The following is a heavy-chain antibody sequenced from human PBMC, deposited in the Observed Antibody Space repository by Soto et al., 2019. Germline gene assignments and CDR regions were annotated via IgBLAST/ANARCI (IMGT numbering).Heavy chain of an antibody. J-gene: IGHJ5*02. D-gene: IGHD2-15*01. CDR3: ARARKSYLMLGYCSGGSCLGGFDP. Sequence: SETLSLTCTVSGGSISSYYWSWIRQPPGKGLEWIGYIYYSGSTNYNPSLKSRVTISVDTSKNQFSLKLGSVTAADTAVYYCARARKSYLMLGYCSGGSCLGGFDPWGQGTLVTVSS. CDR1: GGSISSYY. V-gene: IGHV4-59*01. CDR2: IYYSGST.